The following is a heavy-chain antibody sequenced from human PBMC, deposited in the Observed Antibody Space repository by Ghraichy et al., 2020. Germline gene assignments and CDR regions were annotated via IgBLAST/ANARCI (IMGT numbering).Heavy chain of an antibody. CDR1: GGSISSSSYY. CDR3: AETGGYYDSSGY. Sequence: ESLNISCTVSGGSISSSSYYWGWIRQPPGKGLEWIGSIYYSGSTYYNPSLKSRVTISVDTSKNQFSLKLSSVTAADTAVYYCAETGGYYDSSGYWGQGTLVTVSS. V-gene: IGHV4-39*01. J-gene: IGHJ4*02. D-gene: IGHD3-22*01. CDR2: IYYSGST.